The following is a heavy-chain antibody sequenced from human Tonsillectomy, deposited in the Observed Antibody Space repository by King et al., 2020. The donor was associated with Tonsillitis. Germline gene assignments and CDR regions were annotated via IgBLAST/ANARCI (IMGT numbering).Heavy chain of an antibody. Sequence: QLVQSGAEVKKPGASVKVSCKASGYSFTNYDINWVRQASGQGLEWMGWMNPDSGNTGYAKNFQGRVTMTRNTSTSTAYMELNSLRSDDTAVYFCARVSSSDEYGSGGYFFDHWGQGSLVTVTS. D-gene: IGHD3-22*01. CDR2: MNPDSGNT. CDR3: ARVSSSDEYGSGGYFFDH. CDR1: GYSFTNYD. J-gene: IGHJ4*02. V-gene: IGHV1-8*01.